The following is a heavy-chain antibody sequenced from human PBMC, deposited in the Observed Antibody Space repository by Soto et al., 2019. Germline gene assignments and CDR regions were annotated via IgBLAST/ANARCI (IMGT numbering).Heavy chain of an antibody. CDR2: SRNKANSYTT. D-gene: IGHD3-9*01. CDR3: TRVLTGMAV. CDR1: GFTFSEYY. J-gene: IGHJ6*02. Sequence: EVQLVESGGGLVQPGGSLRLTCAASGFTFSEYYIEWVRQAPGKGLEWVGRSRNKANSYTTEYAASVKGRFTVSRDDSKISLYLQMNSLKIEDTAVYYCTRVLTGMAVWGQGTTVTVSS. V-gene: IGHV3-72*01.